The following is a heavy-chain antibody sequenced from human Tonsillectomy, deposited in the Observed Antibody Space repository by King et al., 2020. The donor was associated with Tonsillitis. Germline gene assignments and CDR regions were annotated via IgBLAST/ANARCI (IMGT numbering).Heavy chain of an antibody. D-gene: IGHD5-18*01. CDR3: AKDIQAYSFGYYFDY. J-gene: IGHJ4*02. CDR2: ISWNSGSI. V-gene: IGHV3-9*01. Sequence: VQLVESGGGLVQPGRSLRLSCAASGFTFDEYAMYWVRQVPGKGLEWVSGISWNSGSIGYADSVKGRFIISRDNAKNSLYLQINSLRAEDTALYYCAKDIQAYSFGYYFDYWGQGTLVTVSS. CDR1: GFTFDEYA.